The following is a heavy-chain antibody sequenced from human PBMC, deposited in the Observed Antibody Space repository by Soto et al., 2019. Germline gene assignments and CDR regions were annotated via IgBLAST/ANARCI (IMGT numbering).Heavy chain of an antibody. CDR2: ISGSGGST. V-gene: IGHV3-23*01. CDR1: GFTFSSYA. Sequence: EVQLLESGGGLVQPGGSLRLSCAASGFTFSSYAMSWVRQAPGKRLEWVSAISGSGGSTYYADSVKGRFTISRDNSKNTLYLQMNSLRAEDTAVYYCAYVGIAARHMGYWGQGTLVTVSS. D-gene: IGHD6-6*01. J-gene: IGHJ4*02. CDR3: AYVGIAARHMGY.